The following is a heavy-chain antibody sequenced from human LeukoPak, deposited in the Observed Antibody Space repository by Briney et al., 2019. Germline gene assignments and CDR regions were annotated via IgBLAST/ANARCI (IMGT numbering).Heavy chain of an antibody. D-gene: IGHD5-18*01. CDR3: AKERRRVDTEMVRSYYFEN. J-gene: IGHJ4*02. CDR2: ISSSSVI. Sequence: GGSLRLSCAASGFTFSSYSIYWVRQAPGKGLEWISFISSSSVILYAESVKGRFTVSRDNAKNSLYLQMSSLRVEDTAVYYCAKERRRVDTEMVRSYYFENWGQGTLVTVSS. V-gene: IGHV3-48*01. CDR1: GFTFSSYS.